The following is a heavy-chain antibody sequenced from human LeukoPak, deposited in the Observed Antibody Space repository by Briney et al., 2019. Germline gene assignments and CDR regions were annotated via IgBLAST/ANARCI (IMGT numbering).Heavy chain of an antibody. J-gene: IGHJ4*02. CDR2: INQDGSEK. V-gene: IGHV3-7*01. D-gene: IGHD4-11*01. CDR1: GFTFNTYF. CDR3: AVYRGSNDPFEY. Sequence: RSGGSLRLSCTASGFTFNTYFMSWVRQTPGKGLEWVANINQDGSEKYYADSLKGRFAISRDNAKNSLYLQMNSLRAEDTAVYYCAVYRGSNDPFEYWGQGTLVTVSS.